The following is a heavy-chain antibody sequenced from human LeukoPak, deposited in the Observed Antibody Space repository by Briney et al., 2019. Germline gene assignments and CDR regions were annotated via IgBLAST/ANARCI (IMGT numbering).Heavy chain of an antibody. Sequence: GGSLRLSCAASGFTVSNNFVTWVRQAPGKGLELVSIIYSGGGTDYADSVKGRFTISRDNSKNTVYLQMNSLRAEDTAVYHCARKSLGIAAAGTFFGSWGQGTLVTVSS. CDR1: GFTVSNNF. J-gene: IGHJ5*02. CDR2: IYSGGGT. D-gene: IGHD6-13*01. V-gene: IGHV3-53*01. CDR3: ARKSLGIAAAGTFFGS.